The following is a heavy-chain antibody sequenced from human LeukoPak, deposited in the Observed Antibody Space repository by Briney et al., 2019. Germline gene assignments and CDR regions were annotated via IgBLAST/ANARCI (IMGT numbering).Heavy chain of an antibody. CDR2: IYTSGST. CDR3: ARASSSWYGYYYFDY. V-gene: IGHV4-4*07. D-gene: IGHD6-13*01. Sequence: PSETLSLTCTVSGGSISSYYWSWIRQPPGKGLEWIGRIYTSGSTNYNPSLKSRVTMSVDTSKNQFSLKLSSVTAADTAVCYCARASSSWYGYYYFDYWGQGTLVTVSS. J-gene: IGHJ4*02. CDR1: GGSISSYY.